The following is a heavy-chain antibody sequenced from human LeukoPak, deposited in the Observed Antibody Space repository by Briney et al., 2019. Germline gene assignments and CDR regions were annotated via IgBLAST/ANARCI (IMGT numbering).Heavy chain of an antibody. V-gene: IGHV4-4*02. CDR1: GGSISSSNW. CDR2: IYHSGST. CDR3: TRGAGSTTSNDAFDI. Sequence: PSETLSLTCAVSGGSISSSNWWSWVRQPPGKGLEWIGEIYHSGSTNYNPPLKSRVTISVDTSKNQFSLKVSSVTAADTAVYYCTRGAGSTTSNDAFDIWGQGTMVTVSS. J-gene: IGHJ3*02. D-gene: IGHD1-1*01.